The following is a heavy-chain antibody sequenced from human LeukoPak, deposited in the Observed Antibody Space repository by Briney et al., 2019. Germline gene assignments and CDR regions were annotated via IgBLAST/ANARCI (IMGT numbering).Heavy chain of an antibody. CDR2: ISSGDRT. CDR1: GFTFSSYA. CDR3: AKDATASPYFHWFDN. J-gene: IGHJ4*02. D-gene: IGHD3-9*01. Sequence: GGSLRLSCAASGFTFSSYAMNWIRQAPGKGLEWVAGISSGDRTFHAESVKGRFTISRDKSKDTLYLQMNSLRAEDTAVYYCAKDATASPYFHWFDNWGQGTQVIVSS. V-gene: IGHV3-23*01.